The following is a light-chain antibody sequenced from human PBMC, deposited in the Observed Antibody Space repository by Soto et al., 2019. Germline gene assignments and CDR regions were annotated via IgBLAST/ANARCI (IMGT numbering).Light chain of an antibody. CDR1: SSDVGSYNL. CDR2: EGS. Sequence: QSVLTQPASVSGSPGQSITISCTGTSSDVGSYNLVSWYQQHPGKAPKLMIYEGSKRPSGVSNRFSGSKSGNTASLTISGLQAEDEADYYRCSYAGSSTPFYVFGTGTRSPS. V-gene: IGLV2-23*01. CDR3: CSYAGSSTPFYV. J-gene: IGLJ1*01.